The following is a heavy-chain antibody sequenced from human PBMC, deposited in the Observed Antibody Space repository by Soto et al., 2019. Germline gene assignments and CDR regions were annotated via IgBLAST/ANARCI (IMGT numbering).Heavy chain of an antibody. V-gene: IGHV3-23*01. J-gene: IGHJ4*02. Sequence: PGGSLRLSCAASGFTFSNYAMSWVRQAPGKGLEWVSTISGSGGSTYYADSVKGRFTISRDNAKNSLYLQMNSLRAEDTAVYYCARDDNWNYVNFDYWGQGTLVTVSS. D-gene: IGHD1-7*01. CDR3: ARDDNWNYVNFDY. CDR2: ISGSGGST. CDR1: GFTFSNYA.